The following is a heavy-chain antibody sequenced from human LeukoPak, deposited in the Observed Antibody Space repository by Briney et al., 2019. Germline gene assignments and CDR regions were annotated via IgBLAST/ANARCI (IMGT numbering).Heavy chain of an antibody. J-gene: IGHJ4*02. Sequence: SETLSLPCAVYGGSFSGYYWSWIRQPPGKGLEWIGEINHSGSTNYNPSLKSRVTISVDTSKNQFSLKLSSVTAADTAVYYCAREPPTYYDFWSGYYGGYYFDYWGQGTLVTVSS. CDR2: INHSGST. CDR3: AREPPTYYDFWSGYYGGYYFDY. CDR1: GGSFSGYY. V-gene: IGHV4-34*01. D-gene: IGHD3-3*01.